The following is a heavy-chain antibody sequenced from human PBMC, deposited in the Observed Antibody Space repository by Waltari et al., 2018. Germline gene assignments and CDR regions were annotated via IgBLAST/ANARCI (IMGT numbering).Heavy chain of an antibody. CDR3: ARDGQGVIDY. Sequence: QVQLVQSGAEVKKPGASVKVSCKASGYTFTSYAMHWVRQAPGQRLEWMGWINAGNVNTKYSQKFQGRVTITRDTSASTAYMELSSLRSEDTAVYYCARDGQGVIDYWGQGTLVTVSS. CDR2: INAGNVNT. J-gene: IGHJ4*02. D-gene: IGHD3-10*01. V-gene: IGHV1-3*01. CDR1: GYTFTSYA.